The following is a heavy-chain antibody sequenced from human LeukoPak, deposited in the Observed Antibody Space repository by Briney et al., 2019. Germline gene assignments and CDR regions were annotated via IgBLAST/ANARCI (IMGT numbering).Heavy chain of an antibody. CDR1: GYSISSGYY. J-gene: IGHJ5*02. V-gene: IGHV4-38-2*02. CDR2: IYHSGST. CDR3: ARESVAAAHNWFDP. Sequence: SETLSLTCTVSGYSISSGYYWGWIRQPPGKGLEWIGSIYHSGSTYYNPSLKSRVTISVDTSKNQFSLKLSSVTAADTAVYCCARESVAAAHNWFDPWGQGTLVTVSS. D-gene: IGHD6-13*01.